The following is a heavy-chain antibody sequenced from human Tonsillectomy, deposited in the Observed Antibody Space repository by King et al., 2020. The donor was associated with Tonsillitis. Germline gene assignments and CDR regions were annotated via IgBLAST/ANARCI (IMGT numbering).Heavy chain of an antibody. Sequence: VQLVESGGGLVKPGGSLRLSCAASGFTFSDYYMSWIRQAPGKGLEWVSYISSGGNIIYYTDSVKGRFTISRDNAKNSLYLKMNSLRAEDTAVYYCARTSTSGWYPDYWGQGPLVTVSS. J-gene: IGHJ4*02. CDR3: ARTSTSGWYPDY. D-gene: IGHD6-19*01. CDR2: ISSGGNII. V-gene: IGHV3-11*01. CDR1: GFTFSDYY.